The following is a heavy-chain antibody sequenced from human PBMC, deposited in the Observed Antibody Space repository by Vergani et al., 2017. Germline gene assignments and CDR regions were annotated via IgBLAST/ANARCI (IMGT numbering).Heavy chain of an antibody. Sequence: QVTLKESGPALVKPTQTLTLTCTFSGFSLSTSGMRVSWIRQPPGKALEWLARIDWDDDKFYSTSLKTRLTISKDTSKNQVVLTMTNMDPVDTATYYCARIQRGTAMVFDYWGQGTLVTVSS. CDR1: GFSLSTSGMR. CDR2: IDWDDDK. J-gene: IGHJ4*02. D-gene: IGHD5-18*01. CDR3: ARIQRGTAMVFDY. V-gene: IGHV2-70*04.